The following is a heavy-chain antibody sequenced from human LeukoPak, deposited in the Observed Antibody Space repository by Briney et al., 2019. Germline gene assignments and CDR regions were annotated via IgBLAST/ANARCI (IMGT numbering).Heavy chain of an antibody. CDR3: ARTYYYDSSGLLGAFDI. J-gene: IGHJ3*02. D-gene: IGHD3-22*01. Sequence: SETLSLTCAVSGGSISSSNWWSWVRQPPGKGLEWIGEIYHSGSTNYNPSLKSRVTISVDKSKNQFSLKLSSVTAADTAVYYCARTYYYDSSGLLGAFDIWGQGTMVTVSS. CDR2: IYHSGST. V-gene: IGHV4-4*02. CDR1: GGSISSSNW.